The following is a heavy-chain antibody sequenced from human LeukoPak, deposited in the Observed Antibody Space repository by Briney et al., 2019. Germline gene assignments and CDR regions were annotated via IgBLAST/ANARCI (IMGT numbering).Heavy chain of an antibody. CDR2: IRYDGSNK. J-gene: IGHJ4*02. CDR3: ANHFNSSGWYYFDY. CDR1: GFTFSSYA. V-gene: IGHV3-30*02. Sequence: GGSLRLSCAASGFTFSSYAMHWVRQAPGKGLEWVAFIRYDGSNKYYADSVKGRFTISRDNSKNTLYLQMNSLRAEDTAVYYCANHFNSSGWYYFDYWGQGTLVTVSS. D-gene: IGHD6-19*01.